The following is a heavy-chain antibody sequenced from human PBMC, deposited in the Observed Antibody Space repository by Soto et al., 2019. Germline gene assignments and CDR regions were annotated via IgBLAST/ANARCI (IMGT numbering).Heavy chain of an antibody. CDR3: ARLLYNWNPYFDY. J-gene: IGHJ4*02. CDR1: GFTFSSYW. V-gene: IGHV3-7*01. D-gene: IGHD1-20*01. CDR2: IKEDGSEK. Sequence: EVQLVESGGGLVQPGGSLKLSCAASGFTFSSYWMSWVRQAPGKGLEWVANIKEDGSEKYYVDSVKGRFTFSRDNAKNSLYLQMNSLRAEDTAVYYCARLLYNWNPYFDYWGQGTLVTVSS.